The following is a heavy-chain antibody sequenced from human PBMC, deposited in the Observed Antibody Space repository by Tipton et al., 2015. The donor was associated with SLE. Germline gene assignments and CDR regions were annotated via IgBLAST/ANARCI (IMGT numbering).Heavy chain of an antibody. J-gene: IGHJ5*02. CDR3: AKGSDLQQQAIP. D-gene: IGHD6-13*01. CDR2: ISGSGGST. Sequence: SLRLSCAASGFTFSSYAMSWVRQAPGKGLEWVSAISGSGGSTYYADSVKGRFTISRDNSKNTLYLQMNSLRAEDTAVYYCAKGSDLQQQAIPWGQGTLVTVSS. V-gene: IGHV3-23*01. CDR1: GFTFSSYA.